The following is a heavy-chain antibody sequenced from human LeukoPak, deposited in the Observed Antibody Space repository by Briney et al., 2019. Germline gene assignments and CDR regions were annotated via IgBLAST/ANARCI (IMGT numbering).Heavy chain of an antibody. D-gene: IGHD6-19*01. CDR2: ISYDGSNK. J-gene: IGHJ4*02. CDR3: ARVGYSSGWYFGY. Sequence: GRSLRLSCASSGFTFSSYAMHWVRQAPGKGLEWVAVISYDGSNKYYAESVKGRFTISRDNSKNTLYLQMNSLRAEDTAVYYCARVGYSSGWYFGYWGQGTLVTVSS. V-gene: IGHV3-30-3*01. CDR1: GFTFSSYA.